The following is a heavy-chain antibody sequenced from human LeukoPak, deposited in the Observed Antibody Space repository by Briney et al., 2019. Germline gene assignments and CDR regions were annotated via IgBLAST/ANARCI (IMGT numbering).Heavy chain of an antibody. CDR3: ARGWRYYDSSGSDY. D-gene: IGHD3-22*01. Sequence: PGWSLRLSCAASGFTFSSYAMHWLRQAPGKGLEGVAVISYDGSNKYYADSVKGRFTIPRDNSKNTLYLQMNSLRAEDTAVYYCARGWRYYDSSGSDYWGQGTLVTVSS. V-gene: IGHV3-30*04. J-gene: IGHJ4*02. CDR2: ISYDGSNK. CDR1: GFTFSSYA.